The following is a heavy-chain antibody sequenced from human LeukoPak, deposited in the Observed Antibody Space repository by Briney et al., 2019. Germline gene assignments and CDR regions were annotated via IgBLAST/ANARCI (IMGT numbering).Heavy chain of an antibody. V-gene: IGHV5-51*01. Sequence: GESLKISCKGSGYSFTSYWIGWARQMPGKGLEWMGIIYPGDSDTRYSPSFQGQVTISADKSISTAYLQWGSLKASDTAMYYCARLSGSSWYDFDYWGQGTLVTVSS. CDR1: GYSFTSYW. CDR2: IYPGDSDT. J-gene: IGHJ4*02. CDR3: ARLSGSSWYDFDY. D-gene: IGHD6-13*01.